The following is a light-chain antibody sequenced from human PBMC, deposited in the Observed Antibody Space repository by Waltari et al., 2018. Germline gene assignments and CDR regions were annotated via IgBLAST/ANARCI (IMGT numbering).Light chain of an antibody. J-gene: IGKJ2*01. CDR3: QQSFDTPYA. CDR1: ERVTNF. Sequence: NTIRGSERVTNFLKGYQQKPGKGPKLRINGAANLQSGVPARMRGSGSGTEFSLSISSRQAEDVATYHSQQSFDTPYAVGQGTKLEIK. CDR2: GAA. V-gene: IGKV1-39*01.